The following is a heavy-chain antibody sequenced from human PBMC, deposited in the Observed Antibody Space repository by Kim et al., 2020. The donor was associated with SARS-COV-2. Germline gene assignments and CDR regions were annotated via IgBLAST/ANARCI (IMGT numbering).Heavy chain of an antibody. D-gene: IGHD5-12*01. CDR2: FYYSGTS. CDR3: ARLPRGAFDV. V-gene: IGHV4-39*01. J-gene: IGHJ3*01. Sequence: SETLSLTCTVSGDSISSGHYYWAWLRQPPGKGLEWIGNFYYSGTSYYLPSLKSRVTISVDTSKNQFSLKLSSVTAADTAVYYCARLPRGAFDVWGQGTLVTVSS. CDR1: GDSISSGHYY.